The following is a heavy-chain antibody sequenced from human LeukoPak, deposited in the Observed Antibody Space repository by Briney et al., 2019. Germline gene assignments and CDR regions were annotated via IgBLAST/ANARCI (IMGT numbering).Heavy chain of an antibody. CDR1: GYTFIRYY. D-gene: IGHD3-22*01. V-gene: IGHV1-8*01. CDR3: ARVAYYYDSAGYYLNYYYGMDV. J-gene: IGHJ6*02. Sequence: GASVKVSCKASGYTFIRYYIHWVRQASGQGLEWMGWMNPKSGRTGYAQKFQGRITMTRDTSISTAYMELSSLRSEDTAVYYCARVAYYYDSAGYYLNYYYGMDVWGQGTTVTASS. CDR2: MNPKSGRT.